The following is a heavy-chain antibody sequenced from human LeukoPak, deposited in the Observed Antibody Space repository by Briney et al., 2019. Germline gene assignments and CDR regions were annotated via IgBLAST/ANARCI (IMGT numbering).Heavy chain of an antibody. D-gene: IGHD2-15*01. V-gene: IGHV4-59*08. CDR2: IYYSGST. CDR3: ARSIVVVGTPDALDI. Sequence: SETLSLTCTVSGGSNSSDYWSWIRQPPGKGLEWIGYIYYSGSTNYNPSLKSRVTISVDTSKNQFSLKLSSVTAADTALYYCARSIVVVGTPDALDIWGQGTMVIVSS. CDR1: GGSNSSDY. J-gene: IGHJ3*02.